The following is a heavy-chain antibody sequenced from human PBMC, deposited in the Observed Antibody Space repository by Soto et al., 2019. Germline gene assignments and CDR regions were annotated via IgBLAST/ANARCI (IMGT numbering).Heavy chain of an antibody. D-gene: IGHD3-3*01. CDR2: IYSSGST. V-gene: IGHV4-4*07. CDR3: ARGQRFSDWFDP. Sequence: PSETLSLTCTVSGGAISTYYWTWIRQPAGKGLEWIGRIYSSGSTKYNPSLQSRVTMSLDTSNNQFSLGLTSVTAADTAVYYCARGQRFSDWFDPWGQGTLVTVS. CDR1: GGAISTYY. J-gene: IGHJ5*02.